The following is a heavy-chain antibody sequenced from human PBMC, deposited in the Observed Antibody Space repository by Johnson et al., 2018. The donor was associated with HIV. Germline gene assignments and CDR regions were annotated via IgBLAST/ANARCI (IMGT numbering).Heavy chain of an antibody. Sequence: VQLVESGGGVVQPGGSLRLSCAASGFIVSVNYMSWVRQAPGKGLECVSVIYSGGSTYYADSVKGRFTISRDNAKKSLYLHMNSLRAEDTAVYYCASLHAFDIWGQGTMVTVSS. V-gene: IGHV3-66*02. CDR2: IYSGGST. J-gene: IGHJ3*02. CDR3: ASLHAFDI. CDR1: GFIVSVNY.